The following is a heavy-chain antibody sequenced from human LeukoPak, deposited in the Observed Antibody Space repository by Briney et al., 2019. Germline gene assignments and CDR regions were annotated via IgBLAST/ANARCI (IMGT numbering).Heavy chain of an antibody. CDR1: GGTFSSYA. CDR3: ARVGKARYYYYGMDV. J-gene: IGHJ6*02. CDR2: IIPIFGIA. V-gene: IGHV1-69*04. D-gene: IGHD4-23*01. Sequence: SVKVSCKASGGTFSSYAISWVRQAPGQGLEWMGRIIPIFGIANYAQKFQGRVTITADKSTSTAYMELSSLRSEDTAVYYCARVGKARYYYYGMDVWGQGTTVNVSS.